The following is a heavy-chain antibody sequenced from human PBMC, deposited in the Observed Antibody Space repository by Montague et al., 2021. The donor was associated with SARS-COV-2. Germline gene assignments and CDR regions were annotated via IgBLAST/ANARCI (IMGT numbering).Heavy chain of an antibody. CDR1: GGSISSGGYY. CDR3: ARYEGYYEILTGYSTPYYYYGMEV. D-gene: IGHD3-9*01. J-gene: IGHJ6*02. V-gene: IGHV4-31*03. Sequence: TLSLTCTVSGGSISSGGYYWSWIRQHPGKGLDWIGYIYYSGSTYSNPSLKSRVTLSVDTSKNQFSLKLSSVTAADTSVYYCARYEGYYEILTGYSTPYYYYGMEVWGQGAPVTVSS. CDR2: IYYSGST.